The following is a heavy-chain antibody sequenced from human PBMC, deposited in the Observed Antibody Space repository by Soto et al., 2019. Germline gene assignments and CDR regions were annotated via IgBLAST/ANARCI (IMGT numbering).Heavy chain of an antibody. V-gene: IGHV3-21*06. CDR3: ARDPSEGRVGNWFES. D-gene: IGHD2-2*01. J-gene: IGHJ5*01. Sequence: GGSLRLSCAASGFTFSRYGMNWLRQAPGKGLEWVASISSNTSYVYYADSVKGRFSTSRDNAKNILYLEMYALRTEDTAVYYCARDPSEGRVGNWFESWGQGTLVTVPS. CDR2: ISSNTSYV. CDR1: GFTFSRYG.